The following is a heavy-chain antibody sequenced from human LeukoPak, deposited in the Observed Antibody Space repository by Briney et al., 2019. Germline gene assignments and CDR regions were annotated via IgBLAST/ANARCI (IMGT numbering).Heavy chain of an antibody. Sequence: SVKVSCKASGGTFSSYAISWVRQAPGQGLEWMGGIIPIFGTANYAQKFQGRVTITADESTSTAYMELSSLRSEDTAVYYCAREEFEWPPRWVFDYWGQGTLVTVSS. D-gene: IGHD3-3*01. V-gene: IGHV1-69*13. CDR1: GGTFSSYA. CDR2: IIPIFGTA. J-gene: IGHJ4*02. CDR3: AREEFEWPPRWVFDY.